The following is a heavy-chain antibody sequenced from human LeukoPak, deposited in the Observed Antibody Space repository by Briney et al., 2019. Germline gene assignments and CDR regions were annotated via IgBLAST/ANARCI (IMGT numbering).Heavy chain of an antibody. CDR1: GGFFSGYY. D-gene: IGHD3-10*01. J-gene: IGHJ6*02. CDR3: ARGMVRGVIIYYYYGMDV. V-gene: IGHV4-34*01. Sequence: SETLSLTCAVYGGFFSGYYWSWIRQPPGKGLEWMGEINHSGSTNYNPSLKSRVTISVDTSKNQFSLKLSSVTAADTAVYYCARGMVRGVIIYYYYGMDVWGQGTTVTVSS. CDR2: INHSGST.